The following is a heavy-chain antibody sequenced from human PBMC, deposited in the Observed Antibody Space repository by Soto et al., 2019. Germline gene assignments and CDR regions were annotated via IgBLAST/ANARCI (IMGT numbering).Heavy chain of an antibody. CDR3: TPCLTWIHQWFSEVGYGMDV. CDR1: GFIFGSYA. CDR2: VKSKTEGGTK. D-gene: IGHD5-18*01. V-gene: IGHV3-15*01. Sequence: PGGSLRLSCAASGFIFGSYAMGWVRQAPGKGLEWVGRVKSKTEGGTKDYAAPVKGRFTISRDDSRNMLYLQMNSLKTEDTGVYYCTPCLTWIHQWFSEVGYGMDVWGQGTTVTVSS. J-gene: IGHJ6*02.